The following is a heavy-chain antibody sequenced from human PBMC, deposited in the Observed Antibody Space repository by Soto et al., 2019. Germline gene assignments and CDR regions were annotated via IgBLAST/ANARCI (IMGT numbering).Heavy chain of an antibody. V-gene: IGHV1-69*13. CDR2: IIPIFGTA. CDR3: ARDHNDSSGYYYLNPDAFDI. D-gene: IGHD3-22*01. J-gene: IGHJ3*02. Sequence: SVKVSCKASGGTFSSYAISWVRQAPGQGLEWMGGIIPIFGTANYAQKFQGRVTITADESTSTAYMELSSLRSEDTAVYYCARDHNDSSGYYYLNPDAFDIWGQGTMVTVSS. CDR1: GGTFSSYA.